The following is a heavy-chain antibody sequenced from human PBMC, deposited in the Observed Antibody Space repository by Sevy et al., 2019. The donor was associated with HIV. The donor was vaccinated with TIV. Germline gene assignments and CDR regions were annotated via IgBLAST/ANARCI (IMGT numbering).Heavy chain of an antibody. Sequence: QPGGSLRLSCAASGFTFSGNWMSWVRQAPGKGLEWVADIKEDGSEKYYVDSVKGRFTISRDNAKKSLYLQMNNLRAEDTAVYYCARDAGYCSSTSCYRGDYFDYWGQGTLVTVSS. CDR1: GFTFSGNW. CDR3: ARDAGYCSSTSCYRGDYFDY. J-gene: IGHJ4*02. D-gene: IGHD2-2*02. CDR2: IKEDGSEK. V-gene: IGHV3-7*01.